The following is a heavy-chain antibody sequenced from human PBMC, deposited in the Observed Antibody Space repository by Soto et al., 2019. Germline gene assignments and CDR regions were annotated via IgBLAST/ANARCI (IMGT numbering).Heavy chain of an antibody. CDR2: ISVSGGNA. J-gene: IGHJ4*02. CDR3: AKDLGSSPPGDY. Sequence: EVQLLESGGGLVQPGGSLRLSCAASGFTFSSYAMGWVRQAPGKGLEWVSAISVSGGNAYYADSVTGRFTISRDNSKNTLYLQMISLRAEDTAVYYCAKDLGSSPPGDYWGQGTLVTVSS. V-gene: IGHV3-23*01. CDR1: GFTFSSYA. D-gene: IGHD6-6*01.